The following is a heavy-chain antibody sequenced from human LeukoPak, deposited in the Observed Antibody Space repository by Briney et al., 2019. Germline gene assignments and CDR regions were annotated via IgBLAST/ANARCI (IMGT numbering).Heavy chain of an antibody. D-gene: IGHD2-15*01. CDR3: ARRRPYCSGGSCYLDY. J-gene: IGHJ4*02. V-gene: IGHV4-34*01. CDR2: INHSGST. CDR1: GGSFSGYY. Sequence: SETLSLTCAVDGGSFSGYYWSWIRQPPGKGLEWIGEINHSGSTNYNPSLKSRVTISVDTSKNQFSLKLSSVTAADTAVYYCARRRPYCSGGSCYLDYWGQGTLVTVSS.